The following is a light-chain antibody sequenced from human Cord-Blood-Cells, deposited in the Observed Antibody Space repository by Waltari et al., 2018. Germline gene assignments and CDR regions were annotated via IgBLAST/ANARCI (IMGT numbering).Light chain of an antibody. Sequence: SYELTQPPSVSVSPGQTASITCSGDKLGDKYACLYQQKPGQSPVLIIYEDSKRPSGIPGLVSGSNSVNTATLTIGGTQAMDEAYYYCQAWDSSTVVFGGGTKLTVL. CDR2: EDS. V-gene: IGLV3-1*01. CDR1: KLGDKY. CDR3: QAWDSSTVV. J-gene: IGLJ2*01.